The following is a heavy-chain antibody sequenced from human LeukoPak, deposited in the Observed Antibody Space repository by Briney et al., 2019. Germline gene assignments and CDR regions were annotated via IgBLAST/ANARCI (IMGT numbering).Heavy chain of an antibody. V-gene: IGHV3-48*01. CDR1: GFTFSSYS. J-gene: IGHJ4*02. CDR2: ISSSSSTI. D-gene: IGHD2-2*01. Sequence: GGSLRLSCAASGFTFSSYSMNWVRQAPGKGLEWVSSISSSSSTIYYADSVKGRFTISRDNAKNSLYLQMNSLRAEDTAVYYCARDRKKYCSSTSCYVYWGQGTLVTVSS. CDR3: ARDRKKYCSSTSCYVY.